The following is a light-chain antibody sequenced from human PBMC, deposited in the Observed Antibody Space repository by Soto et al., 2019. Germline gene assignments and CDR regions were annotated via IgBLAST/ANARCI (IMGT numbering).Light chain of an antibody. CDR1: QSISSW. CDR3: QQYNSYSA. CDR2: DAS. V-gene: IGKV1-5*01. Sequence: DIQMTQSPSTLSASVGDRVTITCRASQSISSWLAWYQKKPGKAPKLLNYDASSLESGLSSRFSGSGSGTEFTLTISSLQPDDFATCYCQQYNSYSAFGQGTKVDIK. J-gene: IGKJ2*01.